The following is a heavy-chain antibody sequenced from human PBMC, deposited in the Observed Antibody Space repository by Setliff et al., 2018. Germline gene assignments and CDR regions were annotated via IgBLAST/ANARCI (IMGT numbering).Heavy chain of an antibody. D-gene: IGHD3-22*01. Sequence: PSETLSLTCTVSGGSISSGNYYWSWIRQPAGKAPEWIGHIFSKGSTNNNPSLKSRVTISIDSSKNQMSLRMTSVTAADTAVYYGARGRYFESSSYYFPFDYWGLGTLVTVSS. CDR3: ARGRYFESSSYYFPFDY. V-gene: IGHV4-61*09. CDR1: GGSISSGNYY. CDR2: IFSKGST. J-gene: IGHJ4*02.